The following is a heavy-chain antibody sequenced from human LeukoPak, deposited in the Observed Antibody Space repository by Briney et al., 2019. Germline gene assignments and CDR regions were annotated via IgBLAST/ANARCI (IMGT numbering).Heavy chain of an antibody. CDR2: IKQDGSEK. CDR1: AFTFSNYW. D-gene: IGHD6-25*01. J-gene: IGHJ4*02. V-gene: IGHV3-7*04. Sequence: PGGSLRLSCAASAFTFSNYWMSWVRQAPGKGLEWVANIKQDGSEKNYVDSVKGRFTISRDNAKNSLDLQMSNLRAEDTAVYYCARDSRQRAFDSWGQGTLVTVSS. CDR3: ARDSRQRAFDS.